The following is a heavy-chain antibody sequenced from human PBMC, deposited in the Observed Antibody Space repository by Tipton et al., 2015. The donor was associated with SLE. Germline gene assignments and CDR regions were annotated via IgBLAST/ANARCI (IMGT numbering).Heavy chain of an antibody. J-gene: IGHJ4*02. CDR3: ARRSRDYGYFDY. Sequence: TLSLTCSVSGGSISDHYWIWIRQPPGKGLDWIGDIYFTGSTKYSPALKSRATISADMSRTQFSLKLTSVTAADTAVYYCARRSRDYGYFDYWGRGTLVTVSS. V-gene: IGHV4-59*11. CDR2: IYFTGST. CDR1: GGSISDHY. D-gene: IGHD4-17*01.